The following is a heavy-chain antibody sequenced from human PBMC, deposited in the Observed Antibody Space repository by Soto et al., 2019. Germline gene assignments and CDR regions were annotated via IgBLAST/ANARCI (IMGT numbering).Heavy chain of an antibody. CDR3: ARDDKAYYYDSSGPLYYGMDV. CDR1: GGTFSSYA. Sequence: SVKVSCKASGGTFSSYAISWVRQAPGQGLEWMGGIIPIFGTANYAQKFQGRVTITADESTSTAYLELSSLRSEDTAVYYCARDDKAYYYDSSGPLYYGMDVWGQGTTVTVSS. J-gene: IGHJ6*02. CDR2: IIPIFGTA. D-gene: IGHD3-22*01. V-gene: IGHV1-69*13.